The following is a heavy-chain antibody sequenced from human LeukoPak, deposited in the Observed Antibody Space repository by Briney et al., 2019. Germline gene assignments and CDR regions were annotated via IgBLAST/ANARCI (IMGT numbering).Heavy chain of an antibody. J-gene: IGHJ3*02. CDR1: GFTFSDHY. V-gene: IGHV3-72*01. Sequence: PGGSLRLSCAASGFTFSDHYMDWVRQAPGKGLEWVGRTRNKANCYTTEYAASVKGRFTISRDDSKNSLYLQMNSLRAEDTAVDYCARGAKDCSSTSCYEDAFDIWGQGTMVTVSS. D-gene: IGHD2-2*01. CDR2: TRNKANCYTT. CDR3: ARGAKDCSSTSCYEDAFDI.